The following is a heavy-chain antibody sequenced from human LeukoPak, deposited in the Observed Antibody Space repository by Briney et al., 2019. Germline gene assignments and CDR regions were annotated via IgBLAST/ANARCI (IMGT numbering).Heavy chain of an antibody. Sequence: ASVKVSCKASGYTFTGYYMHWVRQAPGQGLEWMGWINPNSGGTNYAQKFQGRVTMTRDTSISTAYMELSRLRSDDTAVYFCARDGYCRGSSCPFQHWGQGTMVTVSS. CDR2: INPNSGGT. J-gene: IGHJ1*01. CDR3: ARDGYCRGSSCPFQH. CDR1: GYTFTGYY. D-gene: IGHD2-2*03. V-gene: IGHV1-2*02.